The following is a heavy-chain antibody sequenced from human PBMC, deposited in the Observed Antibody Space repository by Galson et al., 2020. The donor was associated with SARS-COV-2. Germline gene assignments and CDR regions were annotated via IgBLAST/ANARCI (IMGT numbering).Heavy chain of an antibody. CDR1: GFTFSSYA. D-gene: IGHD6-19*01. CDR2: ISYDGSNK. CDR3: ASLGLAGFDY. Sequence: GGSLRLSCAASGFTFSSYAMHWVRQAPGKGLEWVAVISYDGSNKYYADSVKGRFTISRDNSKNTLYLQMNSLRAEDTAVYYCASLGLAGFDYWGQGTLVTVSS. J-gene: IGHJ4*02. V-gene: IGHV3-30*04.